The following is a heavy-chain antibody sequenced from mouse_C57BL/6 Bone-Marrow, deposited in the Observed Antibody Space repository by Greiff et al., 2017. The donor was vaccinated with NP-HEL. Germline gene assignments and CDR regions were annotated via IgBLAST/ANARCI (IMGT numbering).Heavy chain of an antibody. V-gene: IGHV3-6*01. D-gene: IGHD1-1*01. J-gene: IGHJ2*01. CDR3: ARDLELLRTFDY. CDR2: ISYDGSN. Sequence: VQLKQSGPGLVKPSQSLSLTCSVTGYSITSGYYWNWIRQFPGNQLEWMGYISYDGSNNYNPSLKNRISITRDTSKNQFFLKLNSVTTEDTATYYCARDLELLRTFDYWGQGTTLTVSS. CDR1: GYSITSGYY.